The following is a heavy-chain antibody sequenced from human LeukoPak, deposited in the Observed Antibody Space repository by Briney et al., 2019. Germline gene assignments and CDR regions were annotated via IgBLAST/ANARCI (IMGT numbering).Heavy chain of an antibody. CDR1: GFTFSSNW. CDR3: ARDRDCGDGGCYPHFDY. J-gene: IGHJ4*02. Sequence: GGSLRLSCAASGFTFSSNWMSWVRQAPGKGLEWVANIRQDGSDKYYMDSVKGRFTISRDNAKNSLSLQMNSLRVEDTAIYYCARDRDCGDGGCYPHFDYWGQGVRVTVSS. D-gene: IGHD2-15*01. V-gene: IGHV3-7*01. CDR2: IRQDGSDK.